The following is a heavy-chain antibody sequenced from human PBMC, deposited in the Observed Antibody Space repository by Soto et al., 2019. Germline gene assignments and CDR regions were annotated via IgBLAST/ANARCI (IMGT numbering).Heavy chain of an antibody. V-gene: IGHV1-2*02. Sequence: QVQLVQSGAEVKKPGASVKVSCKTSGYTFAAYYIHWIRQAPGQGLEWMGWINPTSGGTVDPQNLQVRVTRTRDTSISTAYMELRRLNSDDTAVYYCASDPDYGDYWGYFFDSWGQGTPVTVSS. CDR1: GYTFAAYY. CDR3: ASDPDYGDYWGYFFDS. CDR2: INPTSGGT. D-gene: IGHD4-17*01. J-gene: IGHJ4*02.